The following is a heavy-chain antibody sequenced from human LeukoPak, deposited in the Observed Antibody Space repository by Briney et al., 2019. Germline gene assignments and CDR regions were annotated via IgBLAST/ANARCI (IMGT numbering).Heavy chain of an antibody. J-gene: IGHJ2*01. D-gene: IGHD6-19*01. V-gene: IGHV3-30*02. CDR1: GFTFSSYG. CDR3: AKGAYSSGWHYWYFDL. Sequence: GGSLRLSCAASGFTFSSYGMHWVRQAPGKGLEWVAFVRYDGSNKYYADSVKGRFTISRDNSKNTLYLQMNSLRAEDAAVYYCAKGAYSSGWHYWYFDLWGRGTLVTVSS. CDR2: VRYDGSNK.